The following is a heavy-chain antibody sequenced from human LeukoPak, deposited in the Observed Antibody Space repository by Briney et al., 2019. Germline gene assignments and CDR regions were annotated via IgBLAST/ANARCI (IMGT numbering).Heavy chain of an antibody. J-gene: IGHJ4*02. CDR1: GFTFSSYG. Sequence: GGSLRLSCAASGFTFSSYGMHWVRQAPGKGLEWVAVISYDGSNKYYADSVKGRFTISRDNSKNTLYLQMNSLRAEDTAVYYCAKDLVGYGDYWAREPWSPSPQ. D-gene: IGHD2-8*02. V-gene: IGHV3-30*18. CDR2: ISYDGSNK. CDR3: AKDLVGYGDY.